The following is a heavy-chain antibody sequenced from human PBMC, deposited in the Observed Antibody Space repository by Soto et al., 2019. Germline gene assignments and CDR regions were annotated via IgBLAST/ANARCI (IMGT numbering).Heavy chain of an antibody. CDR3: ARDSNTAMDYHYYSYGMDF. D-gene: IGHD5-18*01. J-gene: IGHJ6*02. Sequence: GGSLRLSCASSGFTFSSYWMSWVRQAPGKGLEWVANIKQDGSEKYYVDSVKGRFTISRDNAKNSLYLQMNSLRAEDTAVYYCARDSNTAMDYHYYSYGMDFWGQGTPVTVSS. CDR1: GFTFSSYW. CDR2: IKQDGSEK. V-gene: IGHV3-7*01.